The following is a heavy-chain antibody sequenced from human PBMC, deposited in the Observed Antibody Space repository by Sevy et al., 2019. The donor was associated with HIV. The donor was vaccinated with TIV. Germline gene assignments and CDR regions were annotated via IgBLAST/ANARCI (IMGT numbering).Heavy chain of an antibody. D-gene: IGHD5-12*01. V-gene: IGHV3-23*01. CDR2: VSGSGRSI. CDR1: EFTFSNYA. CDR3: ARGSGYDLYDVFDI. Sequence: GGSLRLSCAASEFTFSNYAINWVRQAPGTGLEWVSGVSGSGRSIQYADSVKGRFTISRDNSKNTLYLQMNSLRADDTAIYYCARGSGYDLYDVFDIWGQGTMVTVSS. J-gene: IGHJ3*02.